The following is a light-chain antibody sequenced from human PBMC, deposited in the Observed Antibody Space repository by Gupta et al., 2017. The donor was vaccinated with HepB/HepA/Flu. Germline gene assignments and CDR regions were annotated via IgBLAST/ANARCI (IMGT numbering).Light chain of an antibody. CDR2: DGS. CDR1: SSDGGGYNY. CDR3: RAYTSSIVV. Sequence: QSALTQPASVSGSPGQSITISCTGTSSDGGGYNYVSWYHQHPGKAPKLMIYDGSNRPSGGANRFSGSKSGTTAALTIAGVQAEDEDDYYCRAYTSSIVVFGGGTKLTVL. V-gene: IGLV2-14*01. J-gene: IGLJ2*01.